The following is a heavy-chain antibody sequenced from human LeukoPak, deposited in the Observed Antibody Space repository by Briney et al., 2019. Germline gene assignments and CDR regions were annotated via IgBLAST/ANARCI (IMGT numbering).Heavy chain of an antibody. J-gene: IGHJ4*02. CDR1: GGSLSSSISY. CDR3: ARHNPMTTPGAGGYFDD. D-gene: IGHD2-8*02. V-gene: IGHV4-39*01. Sequence: SEALSLTCILSGGSLSSSISYWGWIRQPPGERLECIGCISYSGSIYCNPTLKSRVTMSVDTSKNQFSLQLSSVTAADTAVYYCARHNPMTTPGAGGYFDDWGQGTLVTVSS. CDR2: ISYSGSI.